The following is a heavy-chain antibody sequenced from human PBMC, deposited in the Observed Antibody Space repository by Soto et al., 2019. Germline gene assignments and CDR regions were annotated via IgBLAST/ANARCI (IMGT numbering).Heavy chain of an antibody. CDR1: GGSFSGYY. CDR2: INHSGST. D-gene: IGHD2-15*01. V-gene: IGHV4-34*01. Sequence: SETLSLTCAVYGGSFSGYYWSWIRQPPGKGLEWIGEINHSGSTNYNPSLKSRVTISVDTSKNQFSLKLSSVTAADTAVYYCASARCSGGSCRTFDYWGQGTLVTVSS. CDR3: ASARCSGGSCRTFDY. J-gene: IGHJ4*02.